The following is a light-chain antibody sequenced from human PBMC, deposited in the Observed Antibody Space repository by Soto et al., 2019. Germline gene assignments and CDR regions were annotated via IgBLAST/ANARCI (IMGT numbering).Light chain of an antibody. Sequence: DIQMTQSPSSLSASVGDRVNMACRASQSISSYLNWYQQKPGKAPKLLIYAASSLQSGVPSRFSGSGSGTDFTLTISSLQPEYFATYYCQQSYSTLTFGPGTNVYIK. J-gene: IGKJ3*01. CDR2: AAS. CDR3: QQSYSTLT. V-gene: IGKV1-39*01. CDR1: QSISSY.